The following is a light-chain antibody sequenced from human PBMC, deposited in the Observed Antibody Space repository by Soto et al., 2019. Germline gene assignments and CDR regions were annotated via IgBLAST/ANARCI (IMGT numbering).Light chain of an antibody. CDR2: GAS. J-gene: IGKJ1*01. V-gene: IGKV3-15*01. CDR1: QSISNSK. CDR3: QQYNNWPT. Sequence: EIVMTQSPGTKSHSAAPTPTLYCXASQSISNSKLAWYQQNPGQAPRLLMYGASNRATGIPARFSGSGSGTEFTLTTSSLQSEDFAVYYCQQYNNWPTFGQGTKVDI.